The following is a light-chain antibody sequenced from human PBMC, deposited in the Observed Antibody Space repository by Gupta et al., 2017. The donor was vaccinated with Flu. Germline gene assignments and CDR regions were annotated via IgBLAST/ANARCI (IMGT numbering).Light chain of an antibody. CDR1: SGINVASHR. CDR3: MSWYSGAWV. CDR2: YDSDSNN. Sequence: CTLRSGINVASHRMVWFQHKPGSPPQALLRYDSDSNNQRGSGVPSRFSGAKDASANAGTVLISGLQSDDEADYHCMSWYSGAWVFGGGTKLTVL. V-gene: IGLV5-45*01. J-gene: IGLJ3*02.